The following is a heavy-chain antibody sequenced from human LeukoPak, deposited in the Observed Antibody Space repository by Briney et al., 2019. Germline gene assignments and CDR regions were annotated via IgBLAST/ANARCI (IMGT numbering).Heavy chain of an antibody. CDR1: GYIFTNYW. Sequence: GESLKLSCRGSGYIFTNYWIGWVRQMRGKGVEWVGVIYPGDSDTRYSPSFQGQVTISADKSISTAYLQWSSLKASDTATYYCARQYSGTYYRSFDYWGQGTLVTVSS. V-gene: IGHV5-51*01. CDR2: IYPGDSDT. CDR3: ARQYSGTYYRSFDY. J-gene: IGHJ4*02. D-gene: IGHD3-10*01.